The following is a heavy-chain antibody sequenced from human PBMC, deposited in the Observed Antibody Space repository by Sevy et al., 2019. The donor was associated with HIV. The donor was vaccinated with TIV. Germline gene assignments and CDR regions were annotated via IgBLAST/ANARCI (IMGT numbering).Heavy chain of an antibody. CDR2: ISYDGSSK. D-gene: IGHD3-10*02. Sequence: GGCLRLSCAASGFTFSSHAMHWVRQAPGKGLEWVAAISYDGSSKYYADSVKGRFTISRDDSKNTLYLQMSSLRAGDPAVYCCARDRGYSVNFLPSGYWGQGTLVTVSS. V-gene: IGHV3-30-3*01. CDR3: ARDRGYSVNFLPSGY. CDR1: GFTFSSHA. J-gene: IGHJ4*02.